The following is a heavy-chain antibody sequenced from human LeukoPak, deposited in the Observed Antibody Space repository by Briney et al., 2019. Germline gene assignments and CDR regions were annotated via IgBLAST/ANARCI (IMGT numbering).Heavy chain of an antibody. Sequence: ASVTVSCKASGYTFTSDYMHWVRQSPGQDLEWMGIINRSGGSTSYAQKLQGRVTMTRDISTSTVYMELSSLRSEDTAVYYCAKDVYYASSRPLSFSVAFDIWGQGQMVPVSS. D-gene: IGHD3-22*01. V-gene: IGHV1-46*04. J-gene: IGHJ3*02. CDR3: AKDVYYASSRPLSFSVAFDI. CDR1: GYTFTSDY. CDR2: INRSGGST.